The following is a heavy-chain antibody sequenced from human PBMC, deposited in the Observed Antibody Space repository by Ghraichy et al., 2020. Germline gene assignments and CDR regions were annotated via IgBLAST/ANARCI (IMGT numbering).Heavy chain of an antibody. Sequence: GGSLRLSCAASGFTFSSYGMHWVRQAPGKGLEWVAFIRYDGSNKYYADSVKGRFTISRDNSKNTLYLQMNSLRAEDTAVYYCAKDDGIVVVVAANLFDYWGQGTLVTVSS. CDR3: AKDDGIVVVVAANLFDY. J-gene: IGHJ4*02. V-gene: IGHV3-30*02. CDR2: IRYDGSNK. D-gene: IGHD2-15*01. CDR1: GFTFSSYG.